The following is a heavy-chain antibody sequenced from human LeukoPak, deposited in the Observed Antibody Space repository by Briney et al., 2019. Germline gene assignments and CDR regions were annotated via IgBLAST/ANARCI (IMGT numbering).Heavy chain of an antibody. CDR2: INAGNGNT. D-gene: IGHD3-3*01. J-gene: IGHJ5*02. CDR1: GYTFTSYA. CDR3: ARGTWST. V-gene: IGHV1-3*01. Sequence: ASVKVSCKASGYTFTSYAIHWVRQAPGQRLEWMGWINAGNGNTKYSQKFPGRVTMTRDTSASTAYMELSSLRSEDTAVYYCARGTWSTWGQGTLVTVSS.